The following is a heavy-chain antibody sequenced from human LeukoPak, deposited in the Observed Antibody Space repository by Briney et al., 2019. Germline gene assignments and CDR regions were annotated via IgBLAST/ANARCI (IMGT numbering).Heavy chain of an antibody. V-gene: IGHV1-2*06. CDR2: INPNSGGT. CDR1: GYTFTCYY. CDR3: ARGPYSSSWAEYFQH. J-gene: IGHJ1*01. Sequence: ASVKVSCKASGYTFTCYYMHWVRQAPGQGLEWMGRINPNSGGTNYAQKFQGRVTTTRDTSISTAYMELSRLRSDDTAVYYCARGPYSSSWAEYFQHWGQGTLVTVSS. D-gene: IGHD6-13*01.